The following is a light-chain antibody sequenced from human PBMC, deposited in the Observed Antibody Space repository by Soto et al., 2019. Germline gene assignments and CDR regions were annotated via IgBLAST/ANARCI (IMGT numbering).Light chain of an antibody. CDR1: QSVSSN. J-gene: IGKJ1*01. V-gene: IGKV3-15*01. CDR3: QHYNNWPPCT. Sequence: EIVMTQSPATLSVSPGERATLSCRASQSVSSNLAWYQQKPGQAPRLLIYGASTRATGIPARFIGSGSGTEFTLTISSLQSEDFAVYYCQHYNNWPPCTFGQGTKVEIK. CDR2: GAS.